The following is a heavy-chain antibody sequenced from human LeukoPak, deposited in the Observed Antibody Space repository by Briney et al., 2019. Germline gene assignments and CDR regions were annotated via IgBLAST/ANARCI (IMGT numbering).Heavy chain of an antibody. D-gene: IGHD6-6*01. CDR1: GYTFTSYY. J-gene: IGHJ4*02. CDR3: AADRIAARRFDY. CDR2: INPSGGST. V-gene: IGHV1-46*01. Sequence: ASVKVSCTASGYTFTSYYMHWVRQAPGQGLEWMGIINPSGGSTSYAQKFQGRVTITRDMSTSTAYMELSSLRSEDTAVYYCAADRIAARRFDYWGQGTLVTVSS.